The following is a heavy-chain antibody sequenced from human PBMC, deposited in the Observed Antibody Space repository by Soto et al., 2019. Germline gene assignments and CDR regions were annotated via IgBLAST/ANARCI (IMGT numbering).Heavy chain of an antibody. CDR1: GGSISSGGYY. CDR3: ARIGYGYDADY. V-gene: IGHV4-31*03. J-gene: IGHJ4*02. CDR2: IYYSGST. Sequence: TLSLTCTVSGGSISSGGYYWSWIRQHPGKGLEWIGCIYYSGSTYYNPSLKSRVTISVDTSKNQFSLKLSSVTAADTAVYYCARIGYGYDADYWGQGTLVTVSS. D-gene: IGHD5-18*01.